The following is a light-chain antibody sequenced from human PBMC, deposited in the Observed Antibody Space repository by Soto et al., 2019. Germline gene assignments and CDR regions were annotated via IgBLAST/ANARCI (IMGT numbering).Light chain of an antibody. CDR3: SSYTISSTML. J-gene: IGLJ2*01. V-gene: IGLV2-14*01. Sequence: QSALTQPASVSGSPGQSITISCTGSSSDVGTYKYVSWYQQHPGKAPKLMIYEVSNRPSGVSSRFSGSKSGNTASLTISGLQAGDEADYYCSSYTISSTMLFGGGTKVTVL. CDR1: SSDVGTYKY. CDR2: EVS.